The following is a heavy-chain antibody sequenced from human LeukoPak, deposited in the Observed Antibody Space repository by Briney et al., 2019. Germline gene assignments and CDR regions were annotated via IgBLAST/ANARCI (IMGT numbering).Heavy chain of an antibody. CDR3: ARDQVDPASPPDFDY. D-gene: IGHD2-15*01. CDR1: GGTFSSYA. CDR2: IIPIFGTA. Sequence: SVKVSCKASGGTFSSYAISWVRQAPGQGLEWMGRIIPIFGTANYAQKFQGRVAITTDESTSTAYMELSSLRSEDTAVYYCARDQVDPASPPDFDYWGQGTLVTVSS. J-gene: IGHJ4*02. V-gene: IGHV1-69*05.